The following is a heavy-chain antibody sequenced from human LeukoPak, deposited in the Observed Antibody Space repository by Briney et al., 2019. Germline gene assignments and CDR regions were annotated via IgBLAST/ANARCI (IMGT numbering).Heavy chain of an antibody. D-gene: IGHD6-19*01. V-gene: IGHV3-7*01. CDR3: ARARSQQWLVPRY. Sequence: GGSLRLSCAASGFTLSSYCMSWVRQTPGKGLEWVANIKQDGSENYYVDSVKGRFTISRDNAKNSLYLQMNSLRAEDTAVYYCARARSQQWLVPRYWGQGTLVTVSS. CDR1: GFTLSSYC. J-gene: IGHJ4*02. CDR2: IKQDGSEN.